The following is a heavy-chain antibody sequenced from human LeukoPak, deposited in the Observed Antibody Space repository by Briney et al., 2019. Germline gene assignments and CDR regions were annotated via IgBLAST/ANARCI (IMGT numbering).Heavy chain of an antibody. V-gene: IGHV3-7*01. CDR2: IKQDGSAK. CDR3: AKEGAPLGGRPDY. CDR1: GFTFNRYW. D-gene: IGHD3-16*01. Sequence: GGSLRLSCAASGFTFNRYWMSWVRQAPGKELQWVANIKQDGSAKYYVDSVKGRFTISRDNAKNSLYLQMNSLRAEDTAVYYCAKEGAPLGGRPDYWGQGTLVTVSS. J-gene: IGHJ4*02.